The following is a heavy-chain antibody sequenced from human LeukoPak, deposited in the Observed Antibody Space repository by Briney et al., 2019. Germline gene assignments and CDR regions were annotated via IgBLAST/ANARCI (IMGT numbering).Heavy chain of an antibody. V-gene: IGHV4-59*01. CDR1: GGSISSYY. CDR2: IYYSGST. D-gene: IGHD6-13*01. J-gene: IGHJ4*02. CDR3: ARAPHSYGSSWSHFDF. Sequence: PSETLSLTCAVSGGSISSYYWSWIRQPPGKGLEWIGYIYYSGSTNYNPSLKSRVTISVDTSKNQFSLKLRSVTAADTAVYYCARAPHSYGSSWSHFDFWGQGTLVTVSS.